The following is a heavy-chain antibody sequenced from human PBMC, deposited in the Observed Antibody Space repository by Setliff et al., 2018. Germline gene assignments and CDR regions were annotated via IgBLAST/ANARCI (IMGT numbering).Heavy chain of an antibody. CDR3: ARGGTFRYFDY. CDR2: VYYNGAA. D-gene: IGHD5-12*01. V-gene: IGHV4-59*01. J-gene: IGHJ4*02. Sequence: SQTLSLTCTVSGGSLSTYYWSWIRQSPGRGLEYIGYVYYNGAADYSPSLKSRVTLSVDTSKNQFSLKLTSVTAADTAVYYCARGGTFRYFDYWGQGTPGTSPQ. CDR1: GGSLSTYY.